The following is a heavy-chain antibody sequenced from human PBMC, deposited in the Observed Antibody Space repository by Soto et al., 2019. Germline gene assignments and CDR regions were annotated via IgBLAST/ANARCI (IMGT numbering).Heavy chain of an antibody. Sequence: PSETLSLTCAVYGGSFSGYYWSWIRQPPGKGLEWIGEINHSGSTNYNPSLKSRVTISVDTSKNQFSLKLSSVTAADTAVYYCATRIMITFGGVIAPYYFDYWGQGTMATVYS. CDR2: INHSGST. D-gene: IGHD3-16*02. CDR1: GGSFSGYY. V-gene: IGHV4-34*01. CDR3: ATRIMITFGGVIAPYYFDY. J-gene: IGHJ4*02.